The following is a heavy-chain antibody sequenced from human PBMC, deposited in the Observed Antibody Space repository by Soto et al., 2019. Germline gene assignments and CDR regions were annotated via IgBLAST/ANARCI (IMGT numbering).Heavy chain of an antibody. CDR1: GLTLRSYA. D-gene: IGHD6-6*01. CDR3: EINRGGYSSSSRWFDP. Sequence: GGSVRLSCSVCGLTLRSYAMHWVLQAPGNGLQYVSSMSSNGGITYYEDSVKGRFTISRDNSKNTLYLQMNSLRVEDTDVYYCEINRGGYSSSSRWFDPWGQGTLVPVYS. V-gene: IGHV3-64D*06. CDR2: MSSNGGIT. J-gene: IGHJ5*02.